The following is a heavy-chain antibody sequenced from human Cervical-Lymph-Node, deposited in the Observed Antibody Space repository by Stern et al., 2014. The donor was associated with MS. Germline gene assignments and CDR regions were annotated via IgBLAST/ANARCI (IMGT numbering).Heavy chain of an antibody. CDR1: GDSISNDNW. V-gene: IGHV4-4*02. J-gene: IGHJ4*02. CDR3: ARDQGFQLMNS. D-gene: IGHD2-2*01. CDR2: VYHTGSA. Sequence: QVQLQESGPGLVRPSGTLSLTCAVSGDSISNDNWWSWVRQPPGKGLEWIGEVYHTGSAHYDPSLKSRVTISVDKSKNQFSLRLPSMTAADTAVYYCARDQGFQLMNSWGQGTLVIVSS.